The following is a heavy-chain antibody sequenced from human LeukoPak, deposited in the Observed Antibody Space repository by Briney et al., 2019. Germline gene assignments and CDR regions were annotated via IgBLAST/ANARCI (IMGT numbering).Heavy chain of an antibody. V-gene: IGHV3-30-3*01. D-gene: IGHD3-10*01. J-gene: IGHJ5*02. CDR1: GFTFSSYA. CDR3: ARDNYYGSGSYSGFGWFDP. Sequence: PGRSLRLSCAASGFTFSSYAMHWVRQAPGKGLEWVAVISYDESNKYYADSVKGRFTISRDNSKNTLYLQMNSLRTGDTAVYYCARDNYYGSGSYSGFGWFDPWGQGTLVTVSS. CDR2: ISYDESNK.